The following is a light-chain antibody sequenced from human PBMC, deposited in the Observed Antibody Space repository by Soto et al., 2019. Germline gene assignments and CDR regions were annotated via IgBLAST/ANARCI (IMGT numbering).Light chain of an antibody. CDR3: QQSDSSPPFT. J-gene: IGKJ3*01. CDR1: QSIDNY. V-gene: IGKV1-39*01. Sequence: DIQMTQSPSSLSASIGDRVTITCRASQSIDNYLNWYQQKPGKAPKLLIYAASSLQIGVPSRFSGSGSGTHFTLTISSLQPEDFATYYCQQSDSSPPFTFGPGTKVDIK. CDR2: AAS.